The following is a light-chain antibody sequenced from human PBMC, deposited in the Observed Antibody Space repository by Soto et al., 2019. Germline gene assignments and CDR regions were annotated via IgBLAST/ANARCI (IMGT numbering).Light chain of an antibody. J-gene: IGKJ1*01. CDR2: GAS. Sequence: EIVLTQSPGTLSLSPGERATLSCRASQSVSRSYLAWYQQKPGQAPRLLIYGASSRATGIPDRFSGSGSGTDFTLTISRLEPDDFSVYYCQQYDSSPWTFGPGTKVEIQ. CDR3: QQYDSSPWT. V-gene: IGKV3-20*01. CDR1: QSVSRSY.